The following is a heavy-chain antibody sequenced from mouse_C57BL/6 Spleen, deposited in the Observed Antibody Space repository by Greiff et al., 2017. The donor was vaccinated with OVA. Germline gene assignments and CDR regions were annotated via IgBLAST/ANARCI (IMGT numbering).Heavy chain of an antibody. D-gene: IGHD1-1*01. CDR2: IDPNSGGT. V-gene: IGHV1-72*01. Sequence: VQLQQPGAELVKPGASVKLSCKASGYTFTSYWMHWVKQRPGRGLEWIGRIDPNSGGTKYNEKFKSKATLTVDKPSSTAYMQLSSLTSEDSAVYCCARYNYGSSYEAWFAYWGQGTLVTVSA. J-gene: IGHJ3*01. CDR1: GYTFTSYW. CDR3: ARYNYGSSYEAWFAY.